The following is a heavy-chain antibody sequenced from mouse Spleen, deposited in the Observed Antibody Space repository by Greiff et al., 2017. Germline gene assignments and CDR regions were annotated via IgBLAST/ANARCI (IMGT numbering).Heavy chain of an antibody. Sequence: VQLQQSGPELVKPGASVRISCKASGYTFTSYYIHWVKQRPGQGLEWIGWIYPGNVNTKYNEKFKGKATLTADKSSSTAYMQLSSLTSEDSAVYFCARPFHYYGSSLYAMDYWGQGTSVTVSS. D-gene: IGHD1-1*01. CDR3: ARPFHYYGSSLYAMDY. V-gene: IGHV1S56*01. CDR2: IYPGNVNT. CDR1: GYTFTSYY. J-gene: IGHJ4*01.